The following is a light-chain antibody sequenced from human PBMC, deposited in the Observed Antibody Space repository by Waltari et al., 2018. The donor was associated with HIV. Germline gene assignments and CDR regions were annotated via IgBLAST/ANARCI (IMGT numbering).Light chain of an antibody. CDR2: DVS. J-gene: IGLJ3*02. V-gene: IGLV2-14*01. CDR1: RSDVGGYNY. Sequence: QSALTQPASVSGSPGQSITIPCTGTRSDVGGYNYVSWYQQHPGKAPKLMIYDVSNRPSGVSNRFSGSKSGNTASLTISGLQAEDEADYYCSSYTSSSTLAWVFGGGTKLTVL. CDR3: SSYTSSSTLAWV.